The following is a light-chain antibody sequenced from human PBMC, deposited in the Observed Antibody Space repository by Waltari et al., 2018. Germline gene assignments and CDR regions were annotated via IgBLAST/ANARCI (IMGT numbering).Light chain of an antibody. Sequence: QSVLTQPPSASGPPGPRVTISCSGSSSNIGSRSVSWYQHLPGTAPKFLIHDNNQRPPWVPDRFSGSKSGTSASLAISGLQSEDEAHYYCAAWDDSLNAVVFGGGTKLTVL. CDR2: DNN. CDR3: AAWDDSLNAVV. CDR1: SSNIGSRS. J-gene: IGLJ2*01. V-gene: IGLV1-44*01.